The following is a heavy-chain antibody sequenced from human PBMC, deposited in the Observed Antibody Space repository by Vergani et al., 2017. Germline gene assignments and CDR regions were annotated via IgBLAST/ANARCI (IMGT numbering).Heavy chain of an antibody. J-gene: IGHJ4*02. V-gene: IGHV1-69*11. Sequence: QVQLVQSGAEVKKPGSSVKVSCKASGGTFSSYALNWVRQAPGQGLEWMGSIIPSLATTIYAQKFQGRVTITADESTSTACMELSSLKSEDTAVFYCARATCSGGSCYRGFEYWGQGSLITVSS. CDR1: GGTFSSYA. CDR2: IIPSLATT. CDR3: ARATCSGGSCYRGFEY. D-gene: IGHD2-15*01.